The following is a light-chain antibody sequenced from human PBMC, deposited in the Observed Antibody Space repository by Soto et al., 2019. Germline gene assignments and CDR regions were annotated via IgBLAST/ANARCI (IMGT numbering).Light chain of an antibody. CDR2: GAS. CDR3: HQYNNWPLT. CDR1: QSVSSN. J-gene: IGKJ4*01. V-gene: IGKV3-15*01. Sequence: EIVMTQSPATLSVSPGERATLSCMASQSVSSNLAWYQQKPGQAPRLLIYGASTRATGIPARFSGSGSGTEFTLTISSLQSEDFAVYYCHQYNNWPLTFGGGTKVEIK.